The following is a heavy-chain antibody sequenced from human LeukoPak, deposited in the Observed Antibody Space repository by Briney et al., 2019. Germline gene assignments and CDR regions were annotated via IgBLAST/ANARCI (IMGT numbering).Heavy chain of an antibody. V-gene: IGHV3-48*02. D-gene: IGHD5-24*01. J-gene: IGHJ4*02. CDR2: ISSNSSTI. CDR1: GFTFSSYS. Sequence: GGSLRLSCAASGFTFSSYSMNWVRQAPGKGLEWVSDISSNSSTIYYADSVKGRCNISRDNSKNSLYLQMNSLRDEDTAVYYCARVGEMATIYDFWGQGTLVTVSS. CDR3: ARVGEMATIYDF.